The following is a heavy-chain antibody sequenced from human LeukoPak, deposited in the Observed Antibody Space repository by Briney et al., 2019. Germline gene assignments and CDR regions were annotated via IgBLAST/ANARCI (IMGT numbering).Heavy chain of an antibody. D-gene: IGHD1-26*01. J-gene: IGHJ3*02. Sequence: GGSLRLSCAASGFTFSNYGMHWVRQAPGKGLEWVAVIWYDGSNKYHADSVKGRFTISRDNSKNTLYLEMNSLRAEDTAVYYCARGSSVGATVEAFEIWGQGTMVTVSS. CDR2: IWYDGSNK. CDR3: ARGSSVGATVEAFEI. CDR1: GFTFSNYG. V-gene: IGHV3-33*01.